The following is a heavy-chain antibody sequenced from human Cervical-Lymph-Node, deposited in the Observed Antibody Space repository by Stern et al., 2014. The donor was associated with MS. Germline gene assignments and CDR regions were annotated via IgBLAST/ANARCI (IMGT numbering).Heavy chain of an antibody. J-gene: IGHJ4*02. CDR2: IYWDEDE. Sequence: QVTLRESGPTLLKPTQTLTLTCSFSGFSLTTRDVAVGWIRQPPGKALEWLALIYWDEDERYNLSLKNRLSISKDTFRNRVVLTMTGMDRVDTGTYFCARRMVRSDYFDYWGQGILVTVSS. CDR3: ARRMVRSDYFDY. D-gene: IGHD3-10*01. CDR1: GFSLTTRDVA. V-gene: IGHV2-5*02.